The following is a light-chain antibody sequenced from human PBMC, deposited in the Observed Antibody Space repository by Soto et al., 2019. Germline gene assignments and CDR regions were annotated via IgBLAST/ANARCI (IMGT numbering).Light chain of an antibody. CDR3: QQYGSSPWT. CDR1: QSVSSSY. J-gene: IGKJ1*01. Sequence: EIVLTQSPGTLSLSPGERVTLSRRASQSVSSSYLAWYQQKPGQAPRLLIYGASSRATGIPDRFSGSGSGTDFTLTISRLEPEDFAVYYCQQYGSSPWTFGQGTKVEIK. CDR2: GAS. V-gene: IGKV3-20*01.